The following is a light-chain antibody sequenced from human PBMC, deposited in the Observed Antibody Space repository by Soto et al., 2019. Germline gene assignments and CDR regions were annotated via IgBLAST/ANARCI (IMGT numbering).Light chain of an antibody. J-gene: IGKJ1*01. CDR2: DAS. V-gene: IGKV3-20*01. CDR3: QQYGDSPVT. CDR1: QSVSSY. Sequence: EIVMTQSPGTLSLSPGERATLSCRASQSVSSYLAWYQQKPGQAPRLLISDASDRATGIPDRFSGSGSGTDFTLTIGRLVPEDFAVYYCQQYGDSPVTFGQGTKVEIK.